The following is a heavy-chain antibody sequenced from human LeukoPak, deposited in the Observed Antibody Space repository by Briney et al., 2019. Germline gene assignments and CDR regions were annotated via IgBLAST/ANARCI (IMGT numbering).Heavy chain of an antibody. CDR2: IYTSGST. J-gene: IGHJ4*02. CDR1: GGSISGGSYF. Sequence: PSQTLSLTCTISGGSISGGSYFWSWIRQPAGKGLEWIGRIYTSGSTNYNPSLKSRVTISVDTSKNQFSLKLSSVTAADTAVYYCAREGPNSSGLDYWGQGTLVTVSS. D-gene: IGHD3-22*01. V-gene: IGHV4-61*02. CDR3: AREGPNSSGLDY.